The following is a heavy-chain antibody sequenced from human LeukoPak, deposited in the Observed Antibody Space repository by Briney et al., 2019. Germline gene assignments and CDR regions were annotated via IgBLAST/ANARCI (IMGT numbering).Heavy chain of an antibody. Sequence: SETLSLTCAVYGGSFSGYYWSWIRQPPGKGLEWIGETNHSGSTNYNPSLKSRVTISVDTSKNQFSLKLSSVTAADTAVYYCARRGTRGRPSLAFDIWGQGTMVTVSS. CDR1: GGSFSGYY. CDR3: ARRGTRGRPSLAFDI. V-gene: IGHV4-34*01. CDR2: TNHSGST. J-gene: IGHJ3*02. D-gene: IGHD3-10*01.